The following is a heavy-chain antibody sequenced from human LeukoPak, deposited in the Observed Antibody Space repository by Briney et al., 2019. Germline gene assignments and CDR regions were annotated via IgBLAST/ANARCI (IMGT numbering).Heavy chain of an antibody. CDR3: AKGGLAAKDAFDI. J-gene: IGHJ3*02. Sequence: SETLSLTCAVSGGSISSSNWWSWVRPPPGRVLGGIGVIDHGGSTNYNPSLKSRVTISVDKSKNQFSLRLSSVTAADRAVYYCAKGGLAAKDAFDIWGEGAMVTVSS. CDR2: IDHGGST. V-gene: IGHV4-4*02. D-gene: IGHD6-19*01. CDR1: GGSISSSNW.